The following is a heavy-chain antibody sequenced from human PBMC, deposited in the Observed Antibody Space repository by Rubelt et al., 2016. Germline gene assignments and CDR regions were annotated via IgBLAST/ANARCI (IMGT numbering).Heavy chain of an antibody. J-gene: IGHJ4*02. CDR2: INPGNGNT. CDR3: ARDIAATLYY. Sequence: MHWVRQAPGQRLEWMGWINPGNGNTKYSQNFQGRVTITRDTSATTAYMELSSLRSEDTAVYYCARDIAATLYYWGQGTLVTVSS. D-gene: IGHD2-15*01. V-gene: IGHV1-3*01.